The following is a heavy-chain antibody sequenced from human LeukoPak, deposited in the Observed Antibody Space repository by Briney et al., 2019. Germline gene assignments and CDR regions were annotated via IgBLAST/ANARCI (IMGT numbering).Heavy chain of an antibody. CDR3: ARAYPMVRGAGYYYYMDV. J-gene: IGHJ6*03. CDR2: IKPSGGNT. Sequence: GASVKVSCKTSGYSFTSYNLHWVRQAPGQRLEGMGIIKPSGGNTNYAQKFQGRVTMTRDTYISTAYIELSRLRSDDTAVYYCARAYPMVRGAGYYYYMDVWGKGTTVTISS. V-gene: IGHV1-2*02. D-gene: IGHD3-10*01. CDR1: GYSFTSYN.